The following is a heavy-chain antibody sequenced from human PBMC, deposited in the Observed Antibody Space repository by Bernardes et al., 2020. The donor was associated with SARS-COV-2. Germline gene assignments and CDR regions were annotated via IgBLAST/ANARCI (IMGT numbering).Heavy chain of an antibody. J-gene: IGHJ4*02. CDR3: AREFLGYGSGSYHFDY. CDR2: ISHSGST. CDR1: GGSISSINW. V-gene: IGHV4-4*02. Sequence: SETLSLTCAVSGGSISSINWWSWSWVRQPPGKGLEWIGEISHSGSTNYNPSLKSRVTISVDKSKNQFSLRLSSVTAADTAVYYCAREFLGYGSGSYHFDYWGQGTLVTVST. D-gene: IGHD3-10*01.